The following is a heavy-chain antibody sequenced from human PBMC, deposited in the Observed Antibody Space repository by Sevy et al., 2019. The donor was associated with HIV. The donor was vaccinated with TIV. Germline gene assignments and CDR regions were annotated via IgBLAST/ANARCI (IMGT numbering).Heavy chain of an antibody. CDR2: ISWDAGTI. D-gene: IGHD1-1*01. V-gene: IGHV3-43*01. Sequence: GGSLRLSCAASGFKFDDYTMHWVRQVSGKGLELVCLISWDAGTIDYAESMRGRLTISRDNRRNSLYLQMSDLRTEDSAMYFCVKDRGRYTGFDHWGQGIRVTVSS. CDR1: GFKFDDYT. CDR3: VKDRGRYTGFDH. J-gene: IGHJ5*02.